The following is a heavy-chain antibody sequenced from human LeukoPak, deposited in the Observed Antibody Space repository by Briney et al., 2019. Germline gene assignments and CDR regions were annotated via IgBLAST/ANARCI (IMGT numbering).Heavy chain of an antibody. Sequence: GGSLRLSCAASGFTFSSYWTSWVRQAPGKGLEWVANIKQDGSEKYYVDSVKGRFTISRDNVKNSLYLQMNSLRAEDTAVYYCAGSLWFGELARFDPWGQGTLVTVSS. CDR2: IKQDGSEK. CDR3: AGSLWFGELARFDP. V-gene: IGHV3-7*03. CDR1: GFTFSSYW. D-gene: IGHD3-10*01. J-gene: IGHJ5*02.